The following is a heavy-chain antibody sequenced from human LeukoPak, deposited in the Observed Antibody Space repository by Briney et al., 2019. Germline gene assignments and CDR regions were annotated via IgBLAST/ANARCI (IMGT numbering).Heavy chain of an antibody. CDR3: ARPGATGGPYWYFDL. CDR2: ISSSGSTM. V-gene: IGHV3-11*01. Sequence: PGGSLRLSCAASGFTFSDYYMTWIRQAPGKGLEWVSYISSSGSTMYYADSVKGRFTISRDNAKNSLYLQMNSLRAEDTAVYYCARPGATGGPYWYFDLWGRGTLVTVSS. CDR1: GFTFSDYY. J-gene: IGHJ2*01. D-gene: IGHD4-23*01.